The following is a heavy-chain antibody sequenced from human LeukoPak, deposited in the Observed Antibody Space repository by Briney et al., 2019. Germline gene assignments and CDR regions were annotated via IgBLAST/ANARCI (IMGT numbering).Heavy chain of an antibody. J-gene: IGHJ4*02. CDR2: IIPIFGTA. D-gene: IGHD3-22*01. V-gene: IGHV1-69*01. CDR1: GGTFSSCG. CDR3: ARGPDSSGYNSEYSFEY. Sequence: SVKVSCKASGGTFSSCGISWVRQAPGQGLEWMGGIIPIFGTANYAQKFQGRVTITADESTSTAYMELSSLRAEDTAVYYCARGPDSSGYNSEYSFEYWGQGTLVTVSS.